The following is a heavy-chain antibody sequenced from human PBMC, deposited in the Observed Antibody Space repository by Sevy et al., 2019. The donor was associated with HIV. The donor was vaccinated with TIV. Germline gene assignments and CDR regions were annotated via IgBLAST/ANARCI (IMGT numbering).Heavy chain of an antibody. CDR3: VIGDTPRLTGSGTRLKDQSLNYFHF. CDR1: GYTLSEVS. CDR2: FVPEDDEI. J-gene: IGHJ4*02. Sequence: ASVKVSCKVPGYTLSEVSMHWVRQAPAKGLEWMGGFVPEDDEIVYAQKFQGRVTVAEDTLTDTAYLEVTNLRSEDTATYFCVIGDTPRLTGSGTRLKDQSLNYFHFWGQGSLVTVSS. V-gene: IGHV1-24*01. D-gene: IGHD3-10*01.